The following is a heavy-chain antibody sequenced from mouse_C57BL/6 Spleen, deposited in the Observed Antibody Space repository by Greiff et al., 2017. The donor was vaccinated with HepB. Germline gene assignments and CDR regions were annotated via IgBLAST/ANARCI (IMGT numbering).Heavy chain of an antibody. CDR2: IDPSDSYT. V-gene: IGHV1-69*01. J-gene: IGHJ4*01. CDR1: GYTFTSYW. D-gene: IGHD2-1*01. CDR3: ARFIYSYAMDY. Sequence: QLQQSGAELVMPGASVKLSCKASGYTFTSYWMHWVKQRPGQGLEWIGEIDPSDSYTNYNQKFKGKSTLTVDKSSSTAYMQLSSLTSEDSAVYYCARFIYSYAMDYWGQGTSVTVSS.